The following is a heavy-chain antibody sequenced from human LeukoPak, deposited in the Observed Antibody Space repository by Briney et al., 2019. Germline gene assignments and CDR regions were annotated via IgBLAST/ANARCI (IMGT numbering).Heavy chain of an antibody. CDR1: GGSISSSSYY. Sequence: SETLSLTCTVSGGSISSSSYYWGWIRQPPGKGLEWIGSIYYSGSTYYNPSLKSRVTISVDTSKNQFSLKLSSVTAADTAVYYCARIERMAAAGAPWGQGTLVTVSS. CDR3: ARIERMAAAGAP. J-gene: IGHJ5*02. V-gene: IGHV4-39*01. D-gene: IGHD6-13*01. CDR2: IYYSGST.